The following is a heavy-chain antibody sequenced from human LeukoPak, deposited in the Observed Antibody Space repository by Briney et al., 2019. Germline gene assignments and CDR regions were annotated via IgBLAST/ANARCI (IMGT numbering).Heavy chain of an antibody. V-gene: IGHV3-11*01. D-gene: IGHD3-22*01. CDR3: ARGGWSRGWFDP. CDR1: GFKFRDYY. Sequence: PGGSLRLSCAASGFKFRDYYMSWIRQAPGKGLEWISYISMSGSVIQYSDSVKGRFTTSRDNGKNSLHLQMDTLRVADTAVYYCARGGWSRGWFDPWGQGTLVSVSS. J-gene: IGHJ5*02. CDR2: ISMSGSVI.